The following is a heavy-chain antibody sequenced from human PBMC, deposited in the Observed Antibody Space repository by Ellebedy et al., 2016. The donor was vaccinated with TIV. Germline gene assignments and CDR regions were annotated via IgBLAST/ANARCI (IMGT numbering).Heavy chain of an antibody. J-gene: IGHJ4*02. Sequence: GGSLRLXXAASGFTFDDYAMHWVRQAPGKGLEWVSGISWNSGSIGYADSVKGRFTISRDNAKNSLYLQMNSLRAEDTALYYCARSSSWSNHFDYWGQGTLVTVSS. CDR3: ARSSSWSNHFDY. V-gene: IGHV3-9*01. D-gene: IGHD6-13*01. CDR2: ISWNSGSI. CDR1: GFTFDDYA.